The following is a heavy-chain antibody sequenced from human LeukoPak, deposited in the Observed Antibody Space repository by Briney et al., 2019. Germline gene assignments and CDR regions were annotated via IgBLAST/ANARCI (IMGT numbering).Heavy chain of an antibody. Sequence: SETLSLTCTVSGGSISSYYWSWIRQPAGKGLEWIGRIYTSGSTNYNPSLRSRVTMSVDTSKNQFSLKLSSVTAADTAVYYCAVLAVAGTFDYWGQGTLVTVSS. CDR2: IYTSGST. J-gene: IGHJ4*02. V-gene: IGHV4-4*07. CDR3: AVLAVAGTFDY. CDR1: GGSISSYY. D-gene: IGHD6-19*01.